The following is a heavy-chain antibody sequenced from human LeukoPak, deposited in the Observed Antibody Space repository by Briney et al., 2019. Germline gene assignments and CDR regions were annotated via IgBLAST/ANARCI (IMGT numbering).Heavy chain of an antibody. Sequence: PSQTLSLTCTVSGGSISRYYWSWIRQPAAKGLEWIGRIYISGSTNYNPTLKSRVTMSVDTSKNQFCLKLSSVTAADTAVYYCARDRGTWNDDGFDYWGQGTLVTVSS. CDR2: IYISGST. CDR3: ARDRGTWNDDGFDY. V-gene: IGHV4-4*07. J-gene: IGHJ4*02. D-gene: IGHD1-1*01. CDR1: GGSISRYY.